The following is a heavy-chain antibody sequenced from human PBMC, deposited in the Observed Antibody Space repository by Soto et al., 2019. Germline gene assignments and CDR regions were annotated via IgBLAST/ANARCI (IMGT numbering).Heavy chain of an antibody. CDR3: AKGRSYYYYYGVDV. CDR1: GFTFSSCA. J-gene: IGHJ6*02. V-gene: IGHV3-23*01. CDR2: IIDSGAST. Sequence: SLRLSCAASGFTFSSCAMFWVRQAPGKGQEWVSDIIDSGASTYYADSVKGRFTISRDNSKSTLYLQMNSLRAEDTALYYCAKGRSYYYYYGVDVWGQGTTVTVSS.